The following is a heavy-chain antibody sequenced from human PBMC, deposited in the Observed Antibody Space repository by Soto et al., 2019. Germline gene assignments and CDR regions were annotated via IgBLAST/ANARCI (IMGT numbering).Heavy chain of an antibody. CDR3: ARNXVVVPAAIRNYYYGMDV. Sequence: PGHSLKISCKGSGYSFTNYWISWGRQMPGKGLEWMGRIDPSDSYTNYSPSFQGHVTISADKSISTAYLQWSSLKASDTAMYYCARNXVVVPAAIRNYYYGMDVWGQGTTVTVSS. J-gene: IGHJ6*02. CDR1: GYSFTNYW. V-gene: IGHV5-10-1*01. D-gene: IGHD2-2*02. CDR2: IDPSDSYT.